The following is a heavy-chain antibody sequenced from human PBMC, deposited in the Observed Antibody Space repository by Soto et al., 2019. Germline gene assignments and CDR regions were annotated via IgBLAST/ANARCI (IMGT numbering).Heavy chain of an antibody. Sequence: XSVKVSCKASGGTFSRYAISWVRQAPGQGLEWMGGIIPIFGTANYEQKFQGRVTITADEPTITAYMELSSLTSEDTAVYYCARSDIVLVTFHHDYYHYGMDVWGPVTTVTVFS. CDR1: GGTFSRYA. J-gene: IGHJ6*02. CDR3: ARSDIVLVTFHHDYYHYGMDV. D-gene: IGHD2-21*02. CDR2: IIPIFGTA. V-gene: IGHV1-69*13.